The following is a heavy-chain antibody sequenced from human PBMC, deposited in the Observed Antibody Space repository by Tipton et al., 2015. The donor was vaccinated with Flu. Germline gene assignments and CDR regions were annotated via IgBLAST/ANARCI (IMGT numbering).Heavy chain of an antibody. CDR3: ARGVYYDVATGYVNLRAAFDV. J-gene: IGHJ3*01. V-gene: IGHV4-59*01. Sequence: TLSLTCSVSGGSIGSPYCWDWVRQVPGKGLEWIGYIYNNQYTKYNPSLKSRVTVSVDPSRKQFSLKLTSVTAADTAIYYCARGVYYDVATGYVNLRAAFDVWGPGAMVSVSS. D-gene: IGHD3-3*01. CDR2: IYNNQYT. CDR1: GGSIGSPYC.